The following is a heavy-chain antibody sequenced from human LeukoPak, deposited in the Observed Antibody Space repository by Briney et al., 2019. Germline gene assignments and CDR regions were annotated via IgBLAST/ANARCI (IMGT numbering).Heavy chain of an antibody. CDR1: GGSMGSGVYY. Sequence: SQTLSLTCTVSGGSMGSGVYYWSRIRQHPGKGLEWIGYIYDRGNTYYNPSLKSRVIISIDTSKNQFSLKLNSVTAADTAVYYCAREGPDGNSYGYDYWGQGNLVTVSS. J-gene: IGHJ4*02. D-gene: IGHD5-18*01. CDR2: IYDRGNT. V-gene: IGHV4-31*03. CDR3: AREGPDGNSYGYDY.